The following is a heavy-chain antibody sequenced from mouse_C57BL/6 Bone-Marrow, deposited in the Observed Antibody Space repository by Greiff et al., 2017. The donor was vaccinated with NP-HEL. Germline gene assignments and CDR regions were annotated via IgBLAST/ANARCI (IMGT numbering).Heavy chain of an antibody. Sequence: EVKLMESGGGLVKPGGSLKLSCAASGFTFSSYAMSWVRQTPEKRLEWVATISDGGSYTYYPDNVKGRFTISRDNAKNNLYLQMSHLKSEDTAMYYCARDDPPGVAYWGQGTLVTVSA. CDR2: ISDGGSYT. J-gene: IGHJ3*01. V-gene: IGHV5-4*01. CDR3: ARDDPPGVAY. CDR1: GFTFSSYA.